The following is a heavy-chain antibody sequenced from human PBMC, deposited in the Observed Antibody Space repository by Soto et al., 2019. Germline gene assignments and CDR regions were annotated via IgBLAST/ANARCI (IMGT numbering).Heavy chain of an antibody. Sequence: QPVGSLRLSCAASGFTFRSYAMHWVRQAPGKGLEWVAVTSYDGSNKYYADSVKGRFTISRDNSKNTLNLQMNSLRAEDTAVYFCAKDSSGGTGLADYGMDVWGQGTTVTVSS. CDR2: TSYDGSNK. D-gene: IGHD1-1*01. J-gene: IGHJ6*02. V-gene: IGHV3-30*18. CDR1: GFTFRSYA. CDR3: AKDSSGGTGLADYGMDV.